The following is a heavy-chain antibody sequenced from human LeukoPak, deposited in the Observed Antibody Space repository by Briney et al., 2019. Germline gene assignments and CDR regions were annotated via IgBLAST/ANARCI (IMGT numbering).Heavy chain of an antibody. V-gene: IGHV1-69*06. CDR3: ARGHSSGWYSAFDI. J-gene: IGHJ3*02. D-gene: IGHD6-19*01. Sequence: ASVKVSCKASGGTFSSYAISWVRQAPGQGLERMGGIIPIFGTANYAQKFQGRVTITADKSTSTAYMELSSLRSEDTAVYYCARGHSSGWYSAFDIWGQGTMVTVSS. CDR2: IIPIFGTA. CDR1: GGTFSSYA.